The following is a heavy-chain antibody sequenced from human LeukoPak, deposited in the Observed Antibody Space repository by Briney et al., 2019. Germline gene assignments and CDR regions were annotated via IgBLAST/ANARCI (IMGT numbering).Heavy chain of an antibody. CDR2: ISYDGASK. J-gene: IGHJ4*02. Sequence: GGSLRLSCAASGFTFSSYGVHWVRQAPGTGLKWVAVISYDGASKYYADSVRGRFTISRDNSKNTLYLQMNSLRPEDTAVYYCAKEVNYGANSIDSWGQGTLVTVSS. CDR3: AKEVNYGANSIDS. CDR1: GFTFSSYG. V-gene: IGHV3-30*18. D-gene: IGHD4-23*01.